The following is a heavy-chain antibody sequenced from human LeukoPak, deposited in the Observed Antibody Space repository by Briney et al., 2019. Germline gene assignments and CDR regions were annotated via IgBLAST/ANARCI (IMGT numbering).Heavy chain of an antibody. CDR1: GFTFDDYG. D-gene: IGHD3-10*01. CDR3: ARGEYGSGSYHIDY. CDR2: INWNGGST. J-gene: IGHJ4*02. Sequence: GGSLRLSCAASGFTFDDYGMSWVRQAPGKGLEWVSGINWNGGSTGYADSVKGRFTISRDNAKNSLYLQMNSLRADDTAVYYCARGEYGSGSYHIDYWGQGTLVTVSS. V-gene: IGHV3-20*04.